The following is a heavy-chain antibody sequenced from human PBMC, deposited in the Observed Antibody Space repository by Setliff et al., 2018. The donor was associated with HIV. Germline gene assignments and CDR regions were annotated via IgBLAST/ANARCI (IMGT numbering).Heavy chain of an antibody. D-gene: IGHD2-21*02. CDR1: GFTFSSYS. CDR2: ISSSSSYI. Sequence: GGSLRLSCAASGFTFSSYSMNWVRQAPGKGLEWVSSISSSSSYIYYADSMKGRFTISRDNAKNSLYLQMNSLRVEDTAVYYCARRGMVPATLDFWGQGTPVTVSS. V-gene: IGHV3-21*01. J-gene: IGHJ4*02. CDR3: ARRGMVPATLDF.